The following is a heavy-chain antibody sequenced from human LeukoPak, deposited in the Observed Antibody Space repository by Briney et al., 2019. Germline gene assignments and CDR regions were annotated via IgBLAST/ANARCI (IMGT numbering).Heavy chain of an antibody. Sequence: SETLSLTCAVYGGSFSGYYWSWIRQPPGKGLEWIGEINHSGSTNYNPSLKSRVTISVDTSKNQFSLKLSPVTAADTAVYYCARAAPLGYCSSTSCYGVDYWGQGTLATVSS. V-gene: IGHV4-34*01. CDR1: GGSFSGYY. CDR2: INHSGST. CDR3: ARAAPLGYCSSTSCYGVDY. D-gene: IGHD2-2*01. J-gene: IGHJ4*02.